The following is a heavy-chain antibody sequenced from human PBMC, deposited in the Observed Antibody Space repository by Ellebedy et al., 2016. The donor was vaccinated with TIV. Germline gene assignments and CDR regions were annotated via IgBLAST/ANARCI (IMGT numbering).Heavy chain of an antibody. J-gene: IGHJ5*02. CDR1: GYSFTGSY. CDR2: IKPHSGDT. CDR3: ARGWASGSYFPS. D-gene: IGHD3-10*01. Sequence: AASVKVSCKASGYSFTGSYIHWVRQAPGQGLEWMGWIKPHSGDTNYAQPFQGRVTLNRDTSITTAYMELMSLRSDDTAVYYCARGWASGSYFPSWGQGTLLTVSS. V-gene: IGHV1-2*02.